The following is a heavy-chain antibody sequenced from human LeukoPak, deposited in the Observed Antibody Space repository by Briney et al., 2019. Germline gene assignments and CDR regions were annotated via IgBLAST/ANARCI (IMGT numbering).Heavy chain of an antibody. D-gene: IGHD4-17*01. CDR3: ASYPTTVTTGYFDY. CDR2: IYYSGST. CDR1: GGSISSSSYY. J-gene: IGHJ4*02. Sequence: SETLSLTCTVSGGSISSSSYYWGWIRQPPGKGLEWTGSIYYSGSTYYNPSLKSRVTISVDTSKNQFSLKLSSVTAADTAVYYCASYPTTVTTGYFDYWGQGTLVTVSS. V-gene: IGHV4-39*01.